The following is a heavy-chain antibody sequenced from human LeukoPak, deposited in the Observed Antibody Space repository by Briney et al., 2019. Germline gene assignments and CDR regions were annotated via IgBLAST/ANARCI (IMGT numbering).Heavy chain of an antibody. J-gene: IGHJ4*02. Sequence: PGGSLRFSCAASGFTFSSYGMHWVRQAPGKGLEWVAFIRYDGSNKYYADSVKGRFTISRDNSKNTLYLQMNSLRAEDTAVYYCAKVGDGSGSYSDYWGQGTLVTVSS. CDR1: GFTFSSYG. CDR2: IRYDGSNK. CDR3: AKVGDGSGSYSDY. D-gene: IGHD3-10*01. V-gene: IGHV3-30*02.